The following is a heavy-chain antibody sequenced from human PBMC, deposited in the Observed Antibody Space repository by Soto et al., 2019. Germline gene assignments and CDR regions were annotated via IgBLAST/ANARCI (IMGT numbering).Heavy chain of an antibody. Sequence: PGESLKISCKGSGYSFTSYWIGWVRQMPGKGLEWMGIIYPGDSDTRYSPSFQGQVTISANKSISTAYLQWSSLKASDTAMYYCATRGAHDFWSGYGPDEPGDYYYGMDVWGQGTTVTVSS. CDR1: GYSFTSYW. J-gene: IGHJ6*02. CDR2: IYPGDSDT. CDR3: ATRGAHDFWSGYGPDEPGDYYYGMDV. V-gene: IGHV5-51*01. D-gene: IGHD3-3*01.